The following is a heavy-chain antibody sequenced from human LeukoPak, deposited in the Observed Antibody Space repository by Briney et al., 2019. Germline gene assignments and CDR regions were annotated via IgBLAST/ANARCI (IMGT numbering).Heavy chain of an antibody. J-gene: IGHJ5*02. Sequence: ASVKVSCKTSGYSFTSHGISWVRQAPGQGLEWMGWLSTYNGETKFAQKIQGRVTMTTDTSTRTAYIELRSLRSDDTAVYYCVTTSVTHTRDPWGQGTLVTVSS. CDR1: GYSFTSHG. CDR3: VTTSVTHTRDP. D-gene: IGHD5/OR15-5a*01. V-gene: IGHV1-18*01. CDR2: LSTYNGET.